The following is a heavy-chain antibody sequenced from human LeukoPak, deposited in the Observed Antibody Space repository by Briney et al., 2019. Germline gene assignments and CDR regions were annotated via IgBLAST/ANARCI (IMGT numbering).Heavy chain of an antibody. CDR3: ARDDYSSSSVDY. J-gene: IGHJ4*02. CDR2: NSGRGSTI. CDR1: GFTFSDNY. V-gene: IGHV3-11*01. Sequence: GGSLRLSCAASGFTFSDNYMSWIRQAPGKGLEWVSYNSGRGSTIYYTFSVKGRFTISRDNAKNSLFLQMNSLRAEDTAVYYCARDDYSSSSVDYWGQGTLVTVSS. D-gene: IGHD6-6*01.